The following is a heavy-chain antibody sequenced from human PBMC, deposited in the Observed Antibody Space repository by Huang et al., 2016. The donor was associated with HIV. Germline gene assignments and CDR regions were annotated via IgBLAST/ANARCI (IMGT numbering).Heavy chain of an antibody. J-gene: IGHJ5*02. CDR1: GFSFSSYK. CDR2: IKGSENTT. D-gene: IGHD6-19*01. CDR3: AKVRVAGTGHCFDP. V-gene: IGHV3-23*01. Sequence: EVKLLESGGGLVQPGGFLRLSCASSGFSFSSYKLSWVRQAPGKGVVWFSYIKGSENTTFYAATVKGRFTISRDNSKNALYLQMKCLRVDDTAVYYCAKVRVAGTGHCFDPWGQGTMVTVSS.